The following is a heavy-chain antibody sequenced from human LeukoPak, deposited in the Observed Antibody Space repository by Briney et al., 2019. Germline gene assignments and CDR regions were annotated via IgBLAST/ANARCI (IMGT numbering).Heavy chain of an antibody. V-gene: IGHV1-46*01. CDR2: INPSGGST. D-gene: IGHD3-10*01. J-gene: IGHJ4*02. CDR1: GYTFTSYY. CDR3: ARDLHPLWFGESPQGFDY. Sequence: PRASVKVSCKASGYTFTSYYMHWVRQAPGQGLEWMGIINPSGGSTSYAQKFQGGVTMTRDTSTSTVYMELSSLRSEDTAVYYCARDLHPLWFGESPQGFDYWGQGTLVTVSS.